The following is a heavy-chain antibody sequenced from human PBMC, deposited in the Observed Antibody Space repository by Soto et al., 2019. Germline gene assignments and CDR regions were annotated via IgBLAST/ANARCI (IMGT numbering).Heavy chain of an antibody. D-gene: IGHD3-10*01. CDR3: ARSPKPTGFREFDC. V-gene: IGHV3-72*01. CDR1: GFTFSDHD. J-gene: IGHJ4*02. Sequence: GGSLRLSCAASGFTFSDHDMDGVRQAPGKGLEWVGRIRNIANSYSTEYPASVKGRFTVSRDDSKNSVYLQMNSLMTADTAVYYCARSPKPTGFREFDCWGKGILVTVSS. CDR2: IRNIANSYST.